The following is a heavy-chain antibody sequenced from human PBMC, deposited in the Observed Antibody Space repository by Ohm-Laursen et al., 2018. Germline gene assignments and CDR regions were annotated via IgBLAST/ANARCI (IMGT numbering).Heavy chain of an antibody. J-gene: IGHJ4*02. CDR2: VNSGDST. V-gene: IGHV3-53*01. CDR3: ASGLNDFWSGYFAY. Sequence: SLRLSCAASGFTVSSNYMSWVRQAPGKGLEWVSVVNSGDSTYYADSVKGRFTISRDNSKNTVYLQMNSLRADDTAVYYRASGLNDFWSGYFAYWGQGTLVTVSS. D-gene: IGHD3-3*01. CDR1: GFTVSSNY.